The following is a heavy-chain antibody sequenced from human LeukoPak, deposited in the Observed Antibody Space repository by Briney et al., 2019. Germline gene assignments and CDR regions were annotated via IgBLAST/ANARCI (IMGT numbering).Heavy chain of an antibody. CDR3: AKDSASYGRFDY. CDR1: GFTFSTYS. V-gene: IGHV3-23*01. J-gene: IGHJ4*02. D-gene: IGHD5-18*01. CDR2: ISGSGSST. Sequence: GASLRLSCAASGFTFSTYSLNWVRQAPGKGLEWVSVISGSGSSTYYADSVKGRFTISRDDSKNTLYLQMNSLRAEDTAVYFCAKDSASYGRFDYWGQGTLVTASS.